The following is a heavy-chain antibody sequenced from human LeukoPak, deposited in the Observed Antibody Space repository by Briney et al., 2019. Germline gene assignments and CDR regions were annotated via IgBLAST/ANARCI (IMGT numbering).Heavy chain of an antibody. Sequence: ASVKVSCKASGYTFTGYYMHWVRQAPGQGLEWMGWINPNSGGTNYAQKFQGRVTMTRDTSISTAYMELSRLRSDDTAMYYCARGPGGGLMVYANNYYYYYMDVWGKGTTVTVSS. CDR3: ARGPGGGLMVYANNYYYYYMDV. D-gene: IGHD2-8*01. J-gene: IGHJ6*03. CDR1: GYTFTGYY. CDR2: INPNSGGT. V-gene: IGHV1-2*02.